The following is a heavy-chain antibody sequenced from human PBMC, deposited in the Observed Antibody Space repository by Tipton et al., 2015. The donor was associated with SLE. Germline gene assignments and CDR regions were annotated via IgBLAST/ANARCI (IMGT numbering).Heavy chain of an antibody. CDR2: ISGSGGST. CDR3: AKAIGSHWYFDL. D-gene: IGHD3-22*01. Sequence: SLRLSCAASGFTFSSYAMSWVRQAPGKGLEWVSAISGSGGSTYYADSVKGRFTISRDNSKNTLYLQMNSLRAEDTAVYYCAKAIGSHWYFDLWGRGTLVTVSS. CDR1: GFTFSSYA. V-gene: IGHV3-23*01. J-gene: IGHJ2*01.